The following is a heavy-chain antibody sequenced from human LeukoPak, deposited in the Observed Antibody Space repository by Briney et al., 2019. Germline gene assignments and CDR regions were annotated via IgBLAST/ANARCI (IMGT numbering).Heavy chain of an antibody. V-gene: IGHV4-61*01. Sequence: SETLSLTCTVSGGSVSSGSYYWSWIRQPPGKGLEWIGYIYYSGSTNYNPSLKSRVTISVDTSKNQFSLKLSSVTAADTAVYYRARLPYYGNLTGYFNGEWFGPWGQGTLVTVSS. CDR2: IYYSGST. CDR3: ARLPYYGNLTGYFNGEWFGP. CDR1: GGSVSSGSYY. D-gene: IGHD3-9*01. J-gene: IGHJ5*02.